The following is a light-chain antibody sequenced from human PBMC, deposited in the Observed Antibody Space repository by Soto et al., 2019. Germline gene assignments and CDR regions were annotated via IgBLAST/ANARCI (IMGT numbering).Light chain of an antibody. CDR2: GAS. CDR3: QQYNNWPPWT. V-gene: IGKV3-15*01. Sequence: EIVMTQSRATLSVSPGERATLSCRASQSVRSNLAWYQQKPGQAPRLFIYGASTRGTCSQARFRGSGSGTEFTLTISSLQSEDFAVYYCQQYNNWPPWTLGQGTKVEIK. CDR1: QSVRSN. J-gene: IGKJ1*01.